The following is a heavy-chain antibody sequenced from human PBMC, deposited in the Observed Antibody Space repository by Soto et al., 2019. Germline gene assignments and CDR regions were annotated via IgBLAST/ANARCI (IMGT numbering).Heavy chain of an antibody. CDR3: ARDRYHSTTVYSYAMDV. D-gene: IGHD3-9*01. CDR2: IIPIFGTA. V-gene: IGHV1-69*12. CDR1: GGTFSSYA. Sequence: QVQLVQSGAEVKKPGSSVKVSCKASGGTFSSYAISWVRQAPGQGLEWMGGIIPIFGTANYAQKFQGRVTITADEPTSTPHMELSSLRSKDTAVYYCARDRYHSTTVYSYAMDVRGQGTTVTVSS. J-gene: IGHJ6*02.